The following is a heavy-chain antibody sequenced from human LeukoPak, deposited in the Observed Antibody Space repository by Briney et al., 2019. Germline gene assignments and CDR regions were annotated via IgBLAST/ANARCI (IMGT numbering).Heavy chain of an antibody. CDR1: GYTFTSYG. V-gene: IGHV1-18*01. Sequence: GASVKVSCKASGYTFTSYGISWVRQAPGQGLEWMGWISAYNGNTNYAQKLQGRVTMTTDTSTSTAYMELRSLRSDDTAVYYCARMSSGWFYYYYMDVWGKGTTVTVSS. CDR3: ARMSSGWFYYYYMDV. CDR2: ISAYNGNT. D-gene: IGHD6-19*01. J-gene: IGHJ6*03.